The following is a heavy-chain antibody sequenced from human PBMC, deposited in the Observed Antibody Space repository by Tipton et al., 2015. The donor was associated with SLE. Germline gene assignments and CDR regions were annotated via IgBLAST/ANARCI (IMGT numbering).Heavy chain of an antibody. CDR2: IYHSGST. CDR3: ARPGSSGSYGAFDI. Sequence: TLSLTCAVSGYSISSGYYWGWIRQPPGKGLEWIGSIYHSGSTYYNPSLKSRVTISVDTSKNQFSLKLSSVTAADTAVYYCARPGSSGSYGAFDIWGQGTMVTVSS. CDR1: GYSISSGYY. J-gene: IGHJ3*02. D-gene: IGHD1-26*01. V-gene: IGHV4-38-2*01.